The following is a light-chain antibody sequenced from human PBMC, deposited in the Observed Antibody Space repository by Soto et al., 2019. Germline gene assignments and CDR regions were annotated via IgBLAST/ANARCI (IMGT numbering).Light chain of an antibody. V-gene: IGLV1-40*01. CDR3: QSYDSSLSGSNWV. J-gene: IGLJ3*02. CDR1: SSNIGAGYD. Sequence: QSVLTQPPSVSGAPGQRVTISCTGSSSNIGAGYDVHWYQQLPGTAPKLLIYGNSNRPSGVPDRFSGSKSGNSASLAITGLQAEDEADYYGQSYDSSLSGSNWVFGGGTKLTVL. CDR2: GNS.